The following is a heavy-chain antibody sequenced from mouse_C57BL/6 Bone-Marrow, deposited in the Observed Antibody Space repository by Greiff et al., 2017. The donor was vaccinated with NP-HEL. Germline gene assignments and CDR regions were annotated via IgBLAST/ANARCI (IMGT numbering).Heavy chain of an antibody. CDR3: ARLNYGSSPHRYWYFDV. D-gene: IGHD1-1*01. V-gene: IGHV1-7*01. J-gene: IGHJ1*03. Sequence: VQLQQSGAELAKPGASVKLSCKASGYTFTSYWMHWVKQRPGPGLEWIGYITPSSGYTKYNQKFKDKATLTADKSSSTAYMQLNSLTCEDSAVYYCARLNYGSSPHRYWYFDVWGTGTTVTVSS. CDR1: GYTFTSYW. CDR2: ITPSSGYT.